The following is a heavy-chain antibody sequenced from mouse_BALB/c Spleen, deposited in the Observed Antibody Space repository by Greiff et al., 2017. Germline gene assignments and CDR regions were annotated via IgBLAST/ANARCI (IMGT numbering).Heavy chain of an antibody. CDR2: ISYSGST. CDR1: GYSITSDYA. CDR3: ARGGNYRYDFDY. V-gene: IGHV3-2*02. D-gene: IGHD2-14*01. J-gene: IGHJ2*01. Sequence: EVKLLESGPGLVKPSQSLSLTCTVTGYSITSDYAWNWIRQFPGNKLEWMGYISYSGSTSYNPSLKSRISITRDTSKNQFFLQLNSVTTEDTATYYCARGGNYRYDFDYWGQGTTLTVSS.